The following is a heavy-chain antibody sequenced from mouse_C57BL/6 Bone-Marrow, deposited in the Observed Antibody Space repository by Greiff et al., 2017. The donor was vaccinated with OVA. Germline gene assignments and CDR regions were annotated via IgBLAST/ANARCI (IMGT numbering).Heavy chain of an antibody. CDR3: AREGWGFAY. CDR1: GYSITSGYY. J-gene: IGHJ3*01. CDR2: ISYDGSN. Sequence: EVQLQESGPGLVKPSQSLSLTCSVTGYSITSGYYWNWIRQFPGNKLEWMGYISYDGSNNYNPSLKNRISITRDTSKNQFFLKLNSVTTEDTATYYCAREGWGFAYWGQGTLVTVSA. V-gene: IGHV3-6*01. D-gene: IGHD1-1*02.